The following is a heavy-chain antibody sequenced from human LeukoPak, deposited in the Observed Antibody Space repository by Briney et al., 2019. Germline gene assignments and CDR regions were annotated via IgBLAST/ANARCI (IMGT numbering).Heavy chain of an antibody. CDR1: GFTFSSYA. V-gene: IGHV3-23*01. CDR3: AKDRFLVPKPYYFNY. D-gene: IGHD2-8*02. CDR2: ISGSGGST. Sequence: GGSLRLSCAASGFTFSSYAMSWVRQAPGKGLEWVSAISGSGGSTYYADSVRGRFTISRDNSRNTLYLQMNRLRAEDTAVYYCAKDRFLVPKPYYFNYWGQGTLVTVSS. J-gene: IGHJ4*02.